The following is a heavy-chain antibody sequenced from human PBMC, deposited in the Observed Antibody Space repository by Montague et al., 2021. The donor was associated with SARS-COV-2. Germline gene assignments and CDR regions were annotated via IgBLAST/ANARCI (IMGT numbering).Heavy chain of an antibody. Sequence: SLRLSCAASGFTFSSYAMHWVRQAPGKGLEWVAVISYDGSNKYHADSVKGRFTISRDNSKNTLYLQMNSLRAEDTAVYYCARDRWEVDTAMAHFDYWGQGTLVTVSS. CDR1: GFTFSSYA. D-gene: IGHD5-18*01. V-gene: IGHV3-30-3*01. CDR2: ISYDGSNK. CDR3: ARDRWEVDTAMAHFDY. J-gene: IGHJ4*02.